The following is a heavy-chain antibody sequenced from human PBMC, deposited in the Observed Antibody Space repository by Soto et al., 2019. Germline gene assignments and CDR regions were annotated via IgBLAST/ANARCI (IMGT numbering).Heavy chain of an antibody. Sequence: QVQLVQSGAEVKKPGSSVKVSCKASGGTFSSYAISWVRQAPGQGLEWMGGIIPIFGTANYAQKFQGRVTIPADESTSTAYMELSSLRSEDTAVYYCARHYYYDSSGYYSYLFDYWGQGTLVTVSS. CDR2: IIPIFGTA. CDR1: GGTFSSYA. J-gene: IGHJ4*02. CDR3: ARHYYYDSSGYYSYLFDY. D-gene: IGHD3-22*01. V-gene: IGHV1-69*01.